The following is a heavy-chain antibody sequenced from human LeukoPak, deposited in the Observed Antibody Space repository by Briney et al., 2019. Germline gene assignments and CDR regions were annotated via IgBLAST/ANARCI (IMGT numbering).Heavy chain of an antibody. Sequence: ASVKVSCKASGYTFNDYYMHWVRQAPGQGLEWMGWINPNSGGTNYAQKFQGRVTMTRDTSISTAYMELSRLRSDDTAVYYCARDLEYLYPGGAFDIWGQGTMVTVSS. CDR2: INPNSGGT. CDR3: ARDLEYLYPGGAFDI. J-gene: IGHJ3*02. V-gene: IGHV1-2*02. D-gene: IGHD3-16*01. CDR1: GYTFNDYY.